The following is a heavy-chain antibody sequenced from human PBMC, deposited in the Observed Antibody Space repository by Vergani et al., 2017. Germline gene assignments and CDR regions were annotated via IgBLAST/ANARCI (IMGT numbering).Heavy chain of an antibody. V-gene: IGHV1-46*03. CDR3: ARPHGDILTPDPRRLDY. J-gene: IGHJ4*02. Sequence: QVLLVQSGAEVKKPGASVRVSCKTSGYTFTNYYIHWVRQPPGQGLEWMGIINPSGGSTTYAQQFQGRLTMTRDTSTSTVYMDLSNLRAEDTAVYYCARPHGDILTPDPRRLDYWGQGTLVTVSS. CDR1: GYTFTNYY. CDR2: INPSGGST.